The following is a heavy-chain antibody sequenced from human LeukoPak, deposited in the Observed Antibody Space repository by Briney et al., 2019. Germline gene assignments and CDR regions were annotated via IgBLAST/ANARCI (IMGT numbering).Heavy chain of an antibody. Sequence: GGSLRLSCAASGFSFLNYRMNWVRQAPGKGLEWVASISRGSDYMYYADSVKGRYTISRDNANNSLFLQMNSLRADDTGIYYCTRPGDTLIWVRFDPWGQGTLVSVSS. J-gene: IGHJ5*02. V-gene: IGHV3-21*04. CDR3: TRPGDTLIWVRFDP. D-gene: IGHD2-21*02. CDR2: ISRGSDYM. CDR1: GFSFLNYR.